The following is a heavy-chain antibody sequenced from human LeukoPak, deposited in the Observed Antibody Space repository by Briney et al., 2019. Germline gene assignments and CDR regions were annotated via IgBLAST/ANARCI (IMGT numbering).Heavy chain of an antibody. D-gene: IGHD5-18*01. CDR2: MSYDGFNK. CDR1: GFTFSSYA. J-gene: IGHJ4*02. CDR3: GKTKGYSYGYYFDY. Sequence: GRSLRLSCAASGFTFSSYAMHWVRQSLGKGLEWVAVMSYDGFNKYYADSVKGRFTISRDNSKNTLYLQMNSLRAEDTAVYYCGKTKGYSYGYYFDYWGQGTLVTVSS. V-gene: IGHV3-30*18.